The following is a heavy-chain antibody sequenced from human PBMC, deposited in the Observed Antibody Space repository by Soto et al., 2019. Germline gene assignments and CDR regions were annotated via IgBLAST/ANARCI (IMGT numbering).Heavy chain of an antibody. J-gene: IGHJ4*02. CDR1: GFTFSSYS. Sequence: GGSQRLSCAASGFTFSSYSMNWVRQAPGKGLEWVSSISSSSSYIYYADSVKGRFTISRDNAKNSLYLQMNSLRAEDTAVYYCARDGGPGYSSGWYDYWGQGTLVTVSS. CDR3: ARDGGPGYSSGWYDY. V-gene: IGHV3-21*01. D-gene: IGHD6-19*01. CDR2: ISSSSSYI.